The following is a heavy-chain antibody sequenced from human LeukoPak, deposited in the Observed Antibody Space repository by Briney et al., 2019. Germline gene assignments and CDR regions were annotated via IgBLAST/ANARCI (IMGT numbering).Heavy chain of an antibody. J-gene: IGHJ4*02. Sequence: GGSLRLSCAASGFTFSNYWMSWVRQTSGKGLEWVANIEQDGNKKYFVDSVKGRFTISRDNAKTSLYLRMSGLRAEDTAVYYCAREIDGSSDYWGQGTLVTVSS. CDR2: IEQDGNKK. CDR1: GFTFSNYW. CDR3: AREIDGSSDY. V-gene: IGHV3-7*01. D-gene: IGHD3-10*01.